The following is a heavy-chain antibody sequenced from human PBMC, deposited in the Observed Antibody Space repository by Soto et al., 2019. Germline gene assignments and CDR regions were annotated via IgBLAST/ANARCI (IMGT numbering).Heavy chain of an antibody. V-gene: IGHV3-33*01. CDR3: ARDKVGYGGRDAFDI. Sequence: GGSLRLSCAASGFTFSSYGMHWVRQAPGKGLEWVAVIWYDGCNKYYADSVKGRFTISRDNSKNTLYLQMNSLRAEDTAVYYCARDKVGYGGRDAFDIWGQGTMVTVSS. CDR1: GFTFSSYG. J-gene: IGHJ3*02. D-gene: IGHD4-17*01. CDR2: IWYDGCNK.